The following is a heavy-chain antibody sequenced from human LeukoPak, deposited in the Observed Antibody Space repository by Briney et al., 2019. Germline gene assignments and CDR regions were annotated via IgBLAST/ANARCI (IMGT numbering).Heavy chain of an antibody. CDR1: GGSFSGYY. J-gene: IGHJ4*02. CDR3: ARQRRYYDSSGYYYVLFDY. CDR2: INHSGST. Sequence: SETLSLTCAVYGGSFSGYYWSWIRQPPGKGLEWIGEINHSGSTNYNPSLKSRVTISVDTSKNQFSLKLSSVTAADTAVYYCARQRRYYDSSGYYYVLFDYWGQGTLVTVSS. D-gene: IGHD3-22*01. V-gene: IGHV4-34*01.